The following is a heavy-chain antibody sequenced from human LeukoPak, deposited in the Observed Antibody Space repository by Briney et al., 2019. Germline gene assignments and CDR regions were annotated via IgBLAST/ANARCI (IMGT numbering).Heavy chain of an antibody. J-gene: IGHJ6*03. V-gene: IGHV4-34*01. CDR1: GGTFSGYY. CDR3: VRGRLVRVYVYSYYMDV. D-gene: IGHD3-9*01. Sequence: PSETLSLTCAVYGGTFSGYYWSWIRQPPGQGLEWIGEINHSGSTNYNPSLKSRVTISVDTSKNQFSLKLSSVTAADTAVYYCVRGRLVRVYVYSYYMDVWGKGTTVTVSS. CDR2: INHSGST.